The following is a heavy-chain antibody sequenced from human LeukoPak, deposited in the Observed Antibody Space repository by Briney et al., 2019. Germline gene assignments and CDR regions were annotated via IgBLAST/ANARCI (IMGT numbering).Heavy chain of an antibody. D-gene: IGHD6-6*01. V-gene: IGHV1-46*01. Sequence: GASVKVSCKASGYTFTSYYMHWVRQAPGQGLEWMGIINPSGGSTSYAQKFQGRVTMTRDMSTSTVYMELSSLRSEDTAVYYCARDAAARPPFGNFDYWGQGTLVTVSS. CDR2: INPSGGST. J-gene: IGHJ4*02. CDR1: GYTFTSYY. CDR3: ARDAAARPPFGNFDY.